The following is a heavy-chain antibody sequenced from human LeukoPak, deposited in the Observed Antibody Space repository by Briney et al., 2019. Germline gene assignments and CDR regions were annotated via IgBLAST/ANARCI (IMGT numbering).Heavy chain of an antibody. D-gene: IGHD2-15*01. CDR3: ARGRATSYCSGGSCRKPGLVRPGEDNYYYYMDV. Sequence: ASVKVSCKASGGTFSSYAISWVRQAPGQGLKWMGGIIPIFGTANYAQKLQGRVTITTDESTSTAYMELSSLRSEDTAVYYCARGRATSYCSGGSCRKPGLVRPGEDNYYYYMDVWGKGTTVTVSS. CDR1: GGTFSSYA. V-gene: IGHV1-69*05. CDR2: IIPIFGTA. J-gene: IGHJ6*03.